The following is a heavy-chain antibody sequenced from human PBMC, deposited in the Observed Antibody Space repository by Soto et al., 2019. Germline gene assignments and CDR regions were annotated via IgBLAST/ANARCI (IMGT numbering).Heavy chain of an antibody. V-gene: IGHV3-30-3*01. CDR1: GFTFSSYA. J-gene: IGHJ4*02. CDR3: AQDRDPTLFDY. D-gene: IGHD3-16*01. CDR2: IAYDGSNK. Sequence: QVQLVESGGGVVQPGRSLRLSCAASGFTFSSYAMHWVRQAPGKGLEWVAVIAYDGSNKYYADSVKGRFTISRDNSKNTLYLQMNSLIAEDTAVYYCAQDRDPTLFDYWGQGTLVTVSS.